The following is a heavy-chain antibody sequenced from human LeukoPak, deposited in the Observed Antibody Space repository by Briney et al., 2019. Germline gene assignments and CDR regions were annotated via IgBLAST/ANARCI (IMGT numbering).Heavy chain of an antibody. CDR2: IIPILGIA. Sequence: SVKVSCTASGGTLSSYAISWVRQAPGQGLEWMGRIIPILGIANYAQKFQGRVTITADKSTSTAYMELSSLRSEDTAVYYFARDTLADRNDYAFDIWGQGTMVTVSS. J-gene: IGHJ3*02. CDR1: GGTLSSYA. V-gene: IGHV1-69*04. CDR3: ARDTLADRNDYAFDI. D-gene: IGHD1-1*01.